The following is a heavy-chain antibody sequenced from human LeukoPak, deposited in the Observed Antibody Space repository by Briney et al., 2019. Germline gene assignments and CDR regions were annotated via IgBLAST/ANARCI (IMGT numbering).Heavy chain of an antibody. Sequence: GGSLRLSCAASGFTFSSYSMNWVRQAPGKGLEWVSYISSSSSTIYYADSVKGRFTISRDNAKNSLYLQMNSLRAEDTAVYYCARDYATYYYDSSGYKGDAFDIWGQGTMVTVSS. V-gene: IGHV3-48*01. D-gene: IGHD3-22*01. CDR1: GFTFSSYS. CDR2: ISSSSSTI. J-gene: IGHJ3*02. CDR3: ARDYATYYYDSSGYKGDAFDI.